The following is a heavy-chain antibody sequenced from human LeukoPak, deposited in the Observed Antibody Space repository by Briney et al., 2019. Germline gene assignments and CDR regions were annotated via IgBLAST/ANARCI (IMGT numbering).Heavy chain of an antibody. CDR3: AKDPPSYDFWSGYFEFDY. J-gene: IGHJ4*02. Sequence: PGGSLRLSCAASGFTFSSYAMSWVRQAPGKGLEWVSAISGSGGSTYYADSVKGRFTISRDNSKNTLYLQMNSLRAEDTAVYYCAKDPPSYDFWSGYFEFDYWGQGTLVTVSS. CDR2: ISGSGGST. V-gene: IGHV3-23*01. D-gene: IGHD3-3*01. CDR1: GFTFSSYA.